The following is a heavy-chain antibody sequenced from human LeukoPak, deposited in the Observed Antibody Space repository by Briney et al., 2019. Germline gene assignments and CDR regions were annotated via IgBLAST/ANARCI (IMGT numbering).Heavy chain of an antibody. D-gene: IGHD6-13*01. CDR2: IYYSGST. CDR3: ARDARRARRVYAFDI. Sequence: SQTLSLTCTVSGGSISSGGYYWGWIRQPPGKGLGWIGSIYYSGSTYYNPSLKSRVTISVDTSKNQFSLKLSSVTAADTAVYYCARDARRARRVYAFDIWGQGTMVTVSS. V-gene: IGHV4-39*07. CDR1: GGSISSGGYY. J-gene: IGHJ3*02.